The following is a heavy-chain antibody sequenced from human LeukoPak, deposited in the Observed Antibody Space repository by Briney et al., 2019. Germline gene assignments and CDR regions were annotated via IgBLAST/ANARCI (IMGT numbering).Heavy chain of an antibody. CDR3: ARRYCSSTSCYRDYYGMDV. V-gene: IGHV5-51*01. CDR2: IYPGDSDT. J-gene: IGHJ6*02. Sequence: GESLKISCKGSGYIFTSYWIGWVRQMPGKGLEWMGIIYPGDSDTRYSPSFQGQVTISADRSISTAYLQWSSLKASDTAMYYCARRYCSSTSCYRDYYGMDVWGQGTTVTVSS. D-gene: IGHD2-2*02. CDR1: GYIFTSYW.